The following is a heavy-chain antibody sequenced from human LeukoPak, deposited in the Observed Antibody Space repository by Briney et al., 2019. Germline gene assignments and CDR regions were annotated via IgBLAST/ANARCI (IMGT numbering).Heavy chain of an antibody. Sequence: GGSLRLSCAASGFTFSSYAMSWVRQAPGKGLEWVSAISGSGGSTYYADSVKGRFTISRDNSKNTLYLQMNSLRAEDTAVYYCAKDLERRYFDRVPIGYWGQGTLVTVSS. D-gene: IGHD3-9*01. CDR3: AKDLERRYFDRVPIGY. V-gene: IGHV3-23*01. J-gene: IGHJ4*02. CDR1: GFTFSSYA. CDR2: ISGSGGST.